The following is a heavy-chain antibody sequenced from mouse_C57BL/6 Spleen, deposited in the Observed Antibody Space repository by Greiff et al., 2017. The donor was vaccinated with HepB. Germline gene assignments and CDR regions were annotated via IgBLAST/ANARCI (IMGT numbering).Heavy chain of an antibody. CDR1: GYTFTDYN. V-gene: IGHV1-18*01. CDR3: ARSDGNYPWYFDV. Sequence: VQLKESGPELVKPGASVKIPCKASGYTFTDYNMDWVKQSHGKSLEWIGDINPNNGGTIYNQKFKGKATLTVDKSSSTAYMELRSLTSEDTAVYYCARSDGNYPWYFDVWGTGTTVTVSS. J-gene: IGHJ1*03. D-gene: IGHD2-1*01. CDR2: INPNNGGT.